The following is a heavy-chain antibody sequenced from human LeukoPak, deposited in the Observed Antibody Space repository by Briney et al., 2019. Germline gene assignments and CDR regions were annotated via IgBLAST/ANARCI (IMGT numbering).Heavy chain of an antibody. CDR2: IYPGDSDT. J-gene: IGHJ4*02. Sequence: GESLKISCKGSGYSFTSYWVGWVRQMPGKGLEWMGIIYPGDSDTRYNPSFRGQVTISADKSISTAYLQWSSLKASDTAMYYCARSRSCSGGRCYEDFDYWGQGTLGTVS. CDR1: GYSFTSYW. CDR3: ARSRSCSGGRCYEDFDY. D-gene: IGHD2-15*01. V-gene: IGHV5-51*01.